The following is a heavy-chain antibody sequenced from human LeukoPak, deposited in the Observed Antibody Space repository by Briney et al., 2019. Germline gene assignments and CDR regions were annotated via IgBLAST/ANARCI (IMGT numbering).Heavy chain of an antibody. V-gene: IGHV3-48*04. CDR2: ISSATSTI. CDR3: ARDVTYYGGDWFDP. Sequence: GGSLRLSCAASGFTFSSSGMNWVRQAPGKGLEWVSYISSATSTIYYADSVKGRFTISRDNAKNSLYLQMNSLRAEDTAVYYCARDVTYYGGDWFDPWGQGALVTVSS. D-gene: IGHD4-23*01. CDR1: GFTFSSSG. J-gene: IGHJ5*02.